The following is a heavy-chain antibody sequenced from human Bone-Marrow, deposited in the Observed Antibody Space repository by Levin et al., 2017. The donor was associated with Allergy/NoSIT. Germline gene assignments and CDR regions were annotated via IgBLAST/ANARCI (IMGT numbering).Heavy chain of an antibody. J-gene: IGHJ6*02. CDR1: GFSLSNARMG. D-gene: IGHD3-9*01. V-gene: IGHV2-26*01. CDR3: ARGNVLRYFDWEDYYYYYGMDV. Sequence: SGPTLVKPTETLTLTCTVSGFSLSNARMGVSWIRQPPGKALEWLAHIFSNDEKSYSTSLKSRLTISKDTSKSQVVLTMTNMDPVDTATYYCARGNVLRYFDWEDYYYYYGMDVWGQGTTVTVSS. CDR2: IFSNDEK.